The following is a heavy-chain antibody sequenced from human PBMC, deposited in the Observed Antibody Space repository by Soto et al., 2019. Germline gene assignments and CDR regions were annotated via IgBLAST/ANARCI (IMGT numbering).Heavy chain of an antibody. Sequence: ASVKVSCKASGYTFTSYYMHWVRQAPGQGLEWMGIINPSGGSTSYAQKFQGRVTMTRDTSTSTVYMELSSLRSEDTAVYYCARDYLGGHYYYGMDVWGQGTTVTVS. V-gene: IGHV1-46*01. CDR2: INPSGGST. J-gene: IGHJ6*02. CDR1: GYTFTSYY. CDR3: ARDYLGGHYYYGMDV.